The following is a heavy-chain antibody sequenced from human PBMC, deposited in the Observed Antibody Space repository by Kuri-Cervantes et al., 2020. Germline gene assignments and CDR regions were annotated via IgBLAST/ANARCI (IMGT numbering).Heavy chain of an antibody. J-gene: IGHJ3*02. CDR1: GGTFSSYA. V-gene: IGHV1-69*05. CDR2: IIPIFGTA. D-gene: IGHD6-19*01. CDR3: ARDIAVTVEAFDI. Sequence: SVKVSCKASGGTFSSYAISWVRQAPGQGLEWMGGIIPIFGTANYAQKFQGRVTITTDESTSTTYMELSSLRSEDTAVYYCARDIAVTVEAFDIWGQGTMVTVSS.